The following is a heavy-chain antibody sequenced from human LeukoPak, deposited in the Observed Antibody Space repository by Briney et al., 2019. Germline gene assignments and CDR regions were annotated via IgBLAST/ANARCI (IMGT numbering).Heavy chain of an antibody. CDR2: IIPILGIA. V-gene: IGHV1-69*04. Sequence: GASVKVSCKASGGTFSSYAISWVRQAHGQGLEWMGRIIPILGIANYAQKFQGRVTITADKSTSTAYMELSSLRSEDTAVYYCARGGRPYYYDSTKPSFDPWGQGTLVTVSS. CDR1: GGTFSSYA. CDR3: ARGGRPYYYDSTKPSFDP. D-gene: IGHD3-22*01. J-gene: IGHJ5*02.